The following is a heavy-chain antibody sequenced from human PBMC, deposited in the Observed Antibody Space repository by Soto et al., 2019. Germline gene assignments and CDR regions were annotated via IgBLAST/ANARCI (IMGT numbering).Heavy chain of an antibody. D-gene: IGHD4-17*01. Sequence: ASVKVSCKASGYTFTGYYMHWVRQAPGQGLEWMGWINPNSGGTNYAQKFQGWVTMTRDTSISTAYMELSRLRSDDTAVYYCARDPPTTVTTWNGMDVWGQGTTVTVSS. CDR1: GYTFTGYY. CDR3: ARDPPTTVTTWNGMDV. CDR2: INPNSGGT. V-gene: IGHV1-2*04. J-gene: IGHJ6*02.